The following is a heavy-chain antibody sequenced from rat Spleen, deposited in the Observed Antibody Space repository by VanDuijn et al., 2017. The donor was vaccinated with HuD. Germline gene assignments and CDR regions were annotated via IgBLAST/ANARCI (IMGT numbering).Heavy chain of an antibody. CDR3: ARPYYDGFAGLGY. CDR1: GFSLTSYN. CDR2: IWTGGST. J-gene: IGHJ2*01. V-gene: IGHV2-30*01. D-gene: IGHD1-12*03. Sequence: QVQLKESGPGLVQPSQTLSLTCTVSGFSLTSYNVHWVRQPTGKGLEWMGVIWTGGSTDYNSALKSRLSISRDTSKSQVFLKMNSLQTEDIATYYCARPYYDGFAGLGYWGQGVMVTVSS.